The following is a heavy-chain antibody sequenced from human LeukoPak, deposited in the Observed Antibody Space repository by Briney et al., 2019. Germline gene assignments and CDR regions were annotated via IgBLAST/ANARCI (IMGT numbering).Heavy chain of an antibody. CDR2: IYYSGTT. Sequence: SETLSLTCTVSGGSISYYYWSWIRQSPGKGLEWSGYIYYSGTTNYNPSLKSRVTISVDTSKNQFSLQLRSVTAADTAVYYCAREDPQTTVPEGMDVWGQGTTVTVSS. CDR1: GGSISYYY. D-gene: IGHD4-17*01. CDR3: AREDPQTTVPEGMDV. V-gene: IGHV4-59*01. J-gene: IGHJ6*02.